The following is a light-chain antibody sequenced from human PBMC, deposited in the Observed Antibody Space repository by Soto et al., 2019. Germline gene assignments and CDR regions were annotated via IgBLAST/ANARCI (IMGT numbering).Light chain of an antibody. Sequence: DIQITQSPSTLSASVGDRVSINCRASQRISACLDCYQQKPGKAPSLLIYKASTLAIGVPSRFSGSGSGTEFTLTISSLQPDDFATYYCQQYNRYWTFGQGTKVDI. CDR2: KAS. J-gene: IGKJ1*01. CDR3: QQYNRYWT. CDR1: QRISAC. V-gene: IGKV1-5*03.